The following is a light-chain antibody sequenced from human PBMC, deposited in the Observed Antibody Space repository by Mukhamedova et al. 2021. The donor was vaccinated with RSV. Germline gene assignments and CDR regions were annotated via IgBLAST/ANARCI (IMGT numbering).Light chain of an antibody. J-gene: IGKJ1*01. Sequence: WYQRRVHGKAPKLLIYKASSLELGVPVRFSGTGSGTKFTLTITGLQPEDFATYYCQQYSSFSTFGQGTKV. CDR2: KAS. V-gene: IGKV1-5*03. CDR3: QQYSSFST.